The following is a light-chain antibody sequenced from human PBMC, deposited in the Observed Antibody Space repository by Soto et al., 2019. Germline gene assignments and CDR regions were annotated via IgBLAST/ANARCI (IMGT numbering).Light chain of an antibody. CDR2: GAS. CDR1: QSVTSSY. V-gene: IGKV3-20*01. J-gene: IGKJ4*01. Sequence: EIVLTQSPGTLSLSPGERATLSCRASQSVTSSYLAWYQQKPGQAPRLLIYGASSRDTGIPDRFSGSGSGTDFTLTISRQEPQDCAMYYGHQYGSSPLTFGGGTKVEIK. CDR3: HQYGSSPLT.